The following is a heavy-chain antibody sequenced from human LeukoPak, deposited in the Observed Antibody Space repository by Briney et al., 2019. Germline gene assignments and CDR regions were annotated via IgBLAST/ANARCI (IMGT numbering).Heavy chain of an antibody. CDR3: ARVWPSVAVAGEFDY. V-gene: IGHV1-69*01. CDR1: GGTFSSYA. Sequence: GASVKVSCKASGGTFSSYAISWVRQAPGQGLEWMGGIIPIFGTANYAQKFQGRVTITADESTSTAYMELSSLRSEDTAVYYCARVWPSVAVAGEFDYWGQGTLVTVSS. D-gene: IGHD6-19*01. J-gene: IGHJ4*02. CDR2: IIPIFGTA.